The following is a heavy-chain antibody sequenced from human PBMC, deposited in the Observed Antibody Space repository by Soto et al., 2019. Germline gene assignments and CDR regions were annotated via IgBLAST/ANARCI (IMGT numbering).Heavy chain of an antibody. D-gene: IGHD4-4*01. Sequence: PGGSLRLSCAASGFTFSSYGTHWVRQAPGKGLEWVAVISYDGSNKYYADSVKGRFTISRDNSKNTLYLQMNSLRAEDTAVYYCAKPYSNYDNWFDPWGQGTLVTVSS. CDR1: GFTFSSYG. J-gene: IGHJ5*02. CDR3: AKPYSNYDNWFDP. CDR2: ISYDGSNK. V-gene: IGHV3-30*18.